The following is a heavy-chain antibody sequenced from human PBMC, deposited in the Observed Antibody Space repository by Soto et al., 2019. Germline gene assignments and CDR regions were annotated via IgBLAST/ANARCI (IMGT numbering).Heavy chain of an antibody. CDR1: GYTFTSFG. Sequence: QVQLVQSGPEVKKPGASVKVSCKTSGYTFTSFGISWVRQAPGQGLERMGWITTDKGKTTYAQKFQGRVTMTTDTSTRTAYMELRSLRSDDTAAYYCATRSPAFDYWGQGTLVTVSS. CDR2: ITTDKGKT. V-gene: IGHV1-18*01. CDR3: ATRSPAFDY. J-gene: IGHJ4*02.